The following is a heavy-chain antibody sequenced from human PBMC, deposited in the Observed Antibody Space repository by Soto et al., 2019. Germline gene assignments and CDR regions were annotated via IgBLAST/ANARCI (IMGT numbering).Heavy chain of an antibody. CDR2: INPNSGGT. V-gene: IGHV1-2*04. J-gene: IGHJ4*02. CDR1: GYTFTGCY. Sequence: ASVKGSCKASGYTFTGCYMHWVRQAPGQGLEWMGWINPNSGGTNYAQKFQGWVTMTRDTSISTAYMELSRLRSDDTAVYYCARAGGYSGYNDYWGQGTLVTVSS. D-gene: IGHD5-12*01. CDR3: ARAGGYSGYNDY.